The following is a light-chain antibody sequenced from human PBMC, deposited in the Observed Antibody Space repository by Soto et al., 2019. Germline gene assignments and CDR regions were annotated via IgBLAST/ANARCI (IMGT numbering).Light chain of an antibody. CDR2: DAS. CDR3: QKCDYLPI. V-gene: IGKV1-33*01. Sequence: DIQMTQSPSSLSASVGDRVTITCQASHDITSYLHWYQHKPGKAPKLLIYDASILEAGVPSRFSGSGAGTDFTFTIISRQPEDVATYYCQKCDYLPIFGPGTTVDFK. CDR1: HDITSY. J-gene: IGKJ3*01.